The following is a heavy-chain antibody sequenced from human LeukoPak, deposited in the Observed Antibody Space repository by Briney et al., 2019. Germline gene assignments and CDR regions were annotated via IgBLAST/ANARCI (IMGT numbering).Heavy chain of an antibody. J-gene: IGHJ5*02. V-gene: IGHV1-18*04. Sequence: ASVKVSCKASGYTFTSYGIRWVRQAPGQGLEWMGWISAYNGNTNYAQKLQGRVTMTTDTSTSTAYMELRSLRSDDTAVYYCARAERYYGSGSFYWFDPWGQGTLVTVSS. CDR2: ISAYNGNT. CDR1: GYTFTSYG. CDR3: ARAERYYGSGSFYWFDP. D-gene: IGHD3-10*01.